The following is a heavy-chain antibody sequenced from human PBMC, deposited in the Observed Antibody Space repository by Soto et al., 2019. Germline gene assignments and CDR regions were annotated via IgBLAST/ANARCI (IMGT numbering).Heavy chain of an antibody. J-gene: IGHJ6*02. CDR2: VSAYNGNT. V-gene: IGHV1-18*01. D-gene: IGHD2-15*01. CDR1: GYTFTSYG. CDR3: ARERYCSGGSCYRDYYYNYGIDV. Sequence: ASVKVSCKASGYTFTSYGISWVRQAPGQGLEWMGWVSAYNGNTNYAQKLQGRVTMTTDTSTSTAYMELRSLRSDDTAVYYCARERYCSGGSCYRDYYYNYGIDVWGQGTTVTVSS.